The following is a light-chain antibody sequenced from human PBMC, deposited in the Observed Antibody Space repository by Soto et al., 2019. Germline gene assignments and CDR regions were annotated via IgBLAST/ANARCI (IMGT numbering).Light chain of an antibody. CDR3: ETWDSNTRL. CDR2: LEGSGRY. J-gene: IGLJ3*02. Sequence: QSVLTQSSSASASLGSSVRLTCTLSSGHSTYIIAWYQQQPGKAPRYLMNLEGSGRYSKGSGVPDRFSGSSSGADRYLTISNLQFEDEAEYYCETWDSNTRLFGGGTKLTVL. V-gene: IGLV4-60*02. CDR1: SGHSTYI.